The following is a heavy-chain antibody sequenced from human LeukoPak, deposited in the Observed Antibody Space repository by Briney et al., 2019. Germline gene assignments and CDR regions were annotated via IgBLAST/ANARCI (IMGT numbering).Heavy chain of an antibody. D-gene: IGHD2-21*02. CDR2: TIGRGESK. Sequence: GGSLRLSCAPSGFTFRNYGMSWVRHAPGKGLEWVSDTIGRGESKFYADPVKGRYTISRDNSRNTLYLHKKTLRGENTAVLYWASLYNDCGDYWGQGALVTVSS. CDR1: GFTFRNYG. V-gene: IGHV3-23*01. CDR3: ASLYNDCGDY. J-gene: IGHJ4*02.